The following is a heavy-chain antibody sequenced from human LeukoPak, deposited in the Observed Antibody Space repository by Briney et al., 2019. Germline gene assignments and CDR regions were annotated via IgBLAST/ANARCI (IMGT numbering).Heavy chain of an antibody. CDR1: GFTFSSYG. V-gene: IGHV3-30*02. CDR3: ARDRGYDILTGYYGDWFDP. D-gene: IGHD3-9*01. J-gene: IGHJ5*02. Sequence: PGGSLRLSCAASGFTFSSYGMHWVRQAPGKGLEWVAFIRYDGSNKYYADSVKGRFTISRDNSKNTLYLQMNSLTAADTAVYYCARDRGYDILTGYYGDWFDPWGQGTLVTVSS. CDR2: IRYDGSNK.